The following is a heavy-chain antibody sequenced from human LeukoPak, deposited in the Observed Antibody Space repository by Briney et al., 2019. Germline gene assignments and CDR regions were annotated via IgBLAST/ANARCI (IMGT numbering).Heavy chain of an antibody. J-gene: IGHJ4*02. Sequence: GSLRLSCAASAFTFNTYWMHWVRQVPGRGLEWVSRINGDESSTNYADSVKGRFTISRDNAKNSLYLQMNSLRAEDTALYYCAKGVGATTRGVLHHPFDYWGQGTLVTVSS. V-gene: IGHV3-74*01. CDR2: INGDESST. CDR3: AKGVGATTRGVLHHPFDY. CDR1: AFTFNTYW. D-gene: IGHD1-26*01.